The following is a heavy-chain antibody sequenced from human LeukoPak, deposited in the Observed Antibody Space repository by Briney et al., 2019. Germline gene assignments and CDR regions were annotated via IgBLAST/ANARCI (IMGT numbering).Heavy chain of an antibody. V-gene: IGHV3-15*01. J-gene: IGHJ6*03. CDR2: IKNKTNGETT. Sequence: GGSLRLSCAASGFTFSNACMSWVRQAPGKGLEWVGRIKNKTNGETTDYAAPVKGRFTISRDDSKNTLYLQMNSLKTEDTAVYYCTRRVVPAAKDTRHYYYYMDVWGKGTTVTVSS. CDR1: GFTFSNAC. CDR3: TRRVVPAAKDTRHYYYYMDV. D-gene: IGHD2-2*01.